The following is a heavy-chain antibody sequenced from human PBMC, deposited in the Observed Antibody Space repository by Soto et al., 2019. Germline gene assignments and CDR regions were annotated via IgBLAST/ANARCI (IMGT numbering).Heavy chain of an antibody. CDR1: GYTFTSNY. CDR3: ARMGDVPYYYYGMDV. J-gene: IGHJ6*02. D-gene: IGHD3-16*01. V-gene: IGHV1-46*01. Sequence: ASVKVSCKASGYTFTSNYMHWVRQAPGQGPEWMGIVNPSDGYTNYAQKFQGRVTMTRDTSTSTVYMELRSLRSDDSAVYYCARMGDVPYYYYGMDVWGQGTTVTVSS. CDR2: VNPSDGYT.